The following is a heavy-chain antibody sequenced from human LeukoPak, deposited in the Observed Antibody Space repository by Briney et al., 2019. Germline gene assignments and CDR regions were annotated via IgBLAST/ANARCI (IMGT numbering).Heavy chain of an antibody. CDR1: GFTFSNYW. V-gene: IGHV3-74*01. J-gene: IGHJ4*02. D-gene: IGHD5-18*01. CDR2: INSDGTST. Sequence: GGSLRLSCAASGFTFSNYWMHWVRQAPGEGLVWVSRINSDGTSTTYADSVKGRFTISRDNAKNTLYLQMNSLRAEDTAVYYCARITGYTYGSGDYWGQGTLLTVSS. CDR3: ARITGYTYGSGDY.